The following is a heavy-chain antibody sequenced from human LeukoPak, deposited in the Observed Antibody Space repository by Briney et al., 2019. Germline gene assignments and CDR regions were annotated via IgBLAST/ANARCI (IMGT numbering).Heavy chain of an antibody. V-gene: IGHV3-53*05. CDR1: GFTVSSDY. Sequence: GGSLRLSCAASGFTVSSDYMSWVCQAPGKGLEWVSVIYSGGSTYYADSVKGRFTISRDKSKNTVYLQMNSLRFEDTAVYYCARNWFDPWGQGTLVTVSS. CDR3: ARNWFDP. CDR2: IYSGGST. J-gene: IGHJ5*02.